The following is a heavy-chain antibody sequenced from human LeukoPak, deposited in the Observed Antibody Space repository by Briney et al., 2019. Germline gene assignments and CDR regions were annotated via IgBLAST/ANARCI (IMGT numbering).Heavy chain of an antibody. CDR1: GFTFSSYW. J-gene: IGHJ3*02. D-gene: IGHD5-12*01. V-gene: IGHV3-74*01. CDR3: ASRLGRGAFDI. CDR2: INSDGSST. Sequence: PGGSLRLSCAASGFTFSSYWMHWVRQAPGKGLVWVSRINSDGSSTSYADSVKGRFIISRGNAKNTLYLQMNSLRAEDTAVYYCASRLGRGAFDIWGQGTMVTVSS.